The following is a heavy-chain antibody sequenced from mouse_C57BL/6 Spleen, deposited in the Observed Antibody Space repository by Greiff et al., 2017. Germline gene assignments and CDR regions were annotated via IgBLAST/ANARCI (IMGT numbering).Heavy chain of an antibody. CDR3: ARGGSNPYFAY. V-gene: IGHV1-82*01. J-gene: IGHJ2*01. CDR1: GYAFSSSW. CDR2: IYPGDGDT. Sequence: QVQLQQSGPELVKPGASVKISCKASGYAFSSSWMNWVKQRPGKGLEWIGRIYPGDGDTNYNGKFKGKGTRTADKSSSTAYMQLSSLTSEDSAVYFCARGGSNPYFAYWGQGTTLTVSS. D-gene: IGHD2-5*01.